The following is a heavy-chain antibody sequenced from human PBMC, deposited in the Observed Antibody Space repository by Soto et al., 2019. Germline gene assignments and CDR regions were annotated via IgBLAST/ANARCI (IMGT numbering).Heavy chain of an antibody. CDR1: GGSISSGCYY. D-gene: IGHD3-3*01. J-gene: IGHJ6*02. CDR3: ARDVAYYDFWRGMDV. CDR2: IYYSGST. Sequence: SETLSLTCTVSGGSISSGCYYWSWIRQHPGRGLEWIGYIYYSGSTYYNPSLKSRVTISVDTSKNQFSLKLSSVTAADTAVYYCARDVAYYDFWRGMDVWGQGTTVTVSS. V-gene: IGHV4-31*03.